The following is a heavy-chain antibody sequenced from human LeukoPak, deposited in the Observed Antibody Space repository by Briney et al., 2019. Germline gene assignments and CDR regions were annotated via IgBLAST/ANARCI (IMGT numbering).Heavy chain of an antibody. V-gene: IGHV3-33*01. Sequence: GRSLRLSCAASGFTFSSYAIHWVRQAPGKGLEWVAVIWFDGSNIYHADFLKGRFTISRDNSKNTLYLQMNSLRAEDTALYYCARGLGYSYGYGIDYWGQGTLVTVSS. J-gene: IGHJ4*02. D-gene: IGHD5-18*01. CDR3: ARGLGYSYGYGIDY. CDR2: IWFDGSNI. CDR1: GFTFSSYA.